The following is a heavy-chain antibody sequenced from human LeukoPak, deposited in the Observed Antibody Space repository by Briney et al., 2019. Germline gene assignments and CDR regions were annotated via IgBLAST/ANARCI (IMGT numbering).Heavy chain of an antibody. Sequence: PSETLSLTCAVYGGSFSGYYWSWIRQPPGKGLEWIGEINHSGSTNYNPSLKSRVTISVDTSKNQFSLKLSSVTAADTAVYYCARHSWLTNHDFWSGTLGYFDYWGQGTLVTVSS. J-gene: IGHJ4*02. V-gene: IGHV4-34*01. CDR3: ARHSWLTNHDFWSGTLGYFDY. D-gene: IGHD3-3*01. CDR1: GGSFSGYY. CDR2: INHSGST.